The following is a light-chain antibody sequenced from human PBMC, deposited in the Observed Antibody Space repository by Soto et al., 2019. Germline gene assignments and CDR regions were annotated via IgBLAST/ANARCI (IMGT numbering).Light chain of an antibody. Sequence: QAVVTQPPSVSGAPGQRVTISCTGSSSNIGAGYDVHWYQQLPGTAPKLLIYGNSNRPSGVPDRFSGSKSGTSASLAITGLQVGAEADYYGQSYDSSLSGSVFGGGTKLTVL. CDR1: SSNIGAGYD. V-gene: IGLV1-40*01. CDR3: QSYDSSLSGSV. CDR2: GNS. J-gene: IGLJ3*02.